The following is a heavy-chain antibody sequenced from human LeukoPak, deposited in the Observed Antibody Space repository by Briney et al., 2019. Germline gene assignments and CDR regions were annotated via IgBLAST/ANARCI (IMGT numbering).Heavy chain of an antibody. CDR3: ARVGPQVAGTRGNAFDI. J-gene: IGHJ3*02. CDR1: GYTFSSYG. D-gene: IGHD6-19*01. Sequence: ASVKVSCKASGYTFSSYGISWVRQAPGQGLEWMGWISVYNGNTNYAQKLQSRLTMTTDTSTSTAYIELRSLRSDDTAVYYCARVGPQVAGTRGNAFDIWGQGPRFTVFS. CDR2: ISVYNGNT. V-gene: IGHV1-18*01.